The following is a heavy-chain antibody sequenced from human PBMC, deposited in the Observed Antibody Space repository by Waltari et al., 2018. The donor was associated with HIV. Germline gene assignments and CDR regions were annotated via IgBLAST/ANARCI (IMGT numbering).Heavy chain of an antibody. CDR3: ARVMSTGYYGSGTYYNRPCDH. V-gene: IGHV3-30*07. Sequence: QVQLVESGGGVVQPGGSLPLSCAASGFTFNNFAINWLRQAPGKGLEWVAVISSSGDKKYYEDSVKGRFSISRDNSKNTLYLQMNSLRPEDTAVYYCARVMSTGYYGSGTYYNRPCDHWGQGTLVTVSS. CDR1: GFTFNNFA. J-gene: IGHJ4*02. D-gene: IGHD3-10*01. CDR2: ISSSGDKK.